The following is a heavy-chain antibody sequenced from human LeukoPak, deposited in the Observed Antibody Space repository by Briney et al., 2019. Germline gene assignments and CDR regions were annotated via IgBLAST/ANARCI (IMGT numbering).Heavy chain of an antibody. CDR1: GFTFSSYA. Sequence: GGSLRLSCAASGFTFSSYAMHWVRQAPGKGLEWVSAISGSGGNTYYADSVKGRFTISRDNAKNSLYLQMNSLRTEDTALYYCAKGDYGGNYDYWGQGTLVTVSS. J-gene: IGHJ4*02. CDR3: AKGDYGGNYDY. V-gene: IGHV3-23*01. CDR2: ISGSGGNT. D-gene: IGHD4-23*01.